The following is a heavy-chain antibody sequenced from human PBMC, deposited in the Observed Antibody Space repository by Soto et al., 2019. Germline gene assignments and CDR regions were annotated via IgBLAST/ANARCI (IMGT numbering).Heavy chain of an antibody. CDR1: GYTFTSYY. CDR3: ARDGMRFEGDDSSGFEPYFDY. V-gene: IGHV1-46*01. J-gene: IGHJ4*02. D-gene: IGHD3-22*01. CDR2: INPSGGST. Sequence: ASVKVSCKASGYTFTSYYMHWVRQAPGQGLEWMGIINPSGGSTSYAQKFQGRVTMTRDTSTSTVYMELSSLRSEDTAVYYCARDGMRFEGDDSSGFEPYFDYWGQGTLVTVSS.